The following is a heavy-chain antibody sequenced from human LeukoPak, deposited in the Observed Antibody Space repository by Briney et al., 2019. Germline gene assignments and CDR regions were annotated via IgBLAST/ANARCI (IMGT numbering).Heavy chain of an antibody. V-gene: IGHV3-7*04. J-gene: IGHJ4*02. Sequence: GGSLRLSCTASGFTFSSYWMNWVRQAPGKGLEWVANIKQDGSEKYYVDSVKGRFTISRDNAKKSLYLQMNSLRAEDTAVYYCARETDMANPDYWGQGTLVTVSS. D-gene: IGHD5-24*01. CDR2: IKQDGSEK. CDR3: ARETDMANPDY. CDR1: GFTFSSYW.